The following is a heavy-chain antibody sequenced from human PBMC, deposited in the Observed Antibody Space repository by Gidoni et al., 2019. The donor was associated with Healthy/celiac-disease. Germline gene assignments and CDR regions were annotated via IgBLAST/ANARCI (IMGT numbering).Heavy chain of an antibody. CDR2: IYYSGST. Sequence: QVQLQESGPGLVKPSETLSLTCTVSGGSISSYYWSWIRQPPGKGLEWIGYIYYSGSTNYNPSLKSRVTISVDTSKNQFSLKLSSVTAADTAVYYCARSIAVAGTYYYYGMDVWGQGTTVTVSS. D-gene: IGHD6-19*01. V-gene: IGHV4-59*01. CDR1: GGSISSYY. J-gene: IGHJ6*02. CDR3: ARSIAVAGTYYYYGMDV.